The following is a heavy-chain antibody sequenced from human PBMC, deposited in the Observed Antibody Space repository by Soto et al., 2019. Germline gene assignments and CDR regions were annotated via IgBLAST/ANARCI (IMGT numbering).Heavy chain of an antibody. Sequence: PSETLSLTCTVSGGSISSGGYYWSWIRQHPGKGLEWIGYIYYSGSTYYNPSLKSRVTISVDTSKNQFSLKLSSVTAADTAVYYCARVLFTSNYYYYGMDVWGQGTTVTVYS. V-gene: IGHV4-31*03. J-gene: IGHJ6*02. CDR2: IYYSGST. CDR1: GGSISSGGYY. CDR3: ARVLFTSNYYYYGMDV. D-gene: IGHD2-2*01.